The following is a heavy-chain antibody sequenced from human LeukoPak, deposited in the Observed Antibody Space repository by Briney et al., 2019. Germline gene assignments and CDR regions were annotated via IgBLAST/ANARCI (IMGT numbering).Heavy chain of an antibody. CDR1: GFNFSSNY. D-gene: IGHD2-2*03. CDR2: IYSGGST. J-gene: IGHJ4*02. V-gene: IGHV3-66*04. CDR3: TSQGGTWIFDY. Sequence: GGSLRLSCAASGFNFSSNYMSWVRQAPGKGLEWVSVIYSGGSTSHADSVKGRFIISRDNSRNTVYLQMNSLRAEDTAVYYCTSQGGTWIFDYWGQGTLVTVSS.